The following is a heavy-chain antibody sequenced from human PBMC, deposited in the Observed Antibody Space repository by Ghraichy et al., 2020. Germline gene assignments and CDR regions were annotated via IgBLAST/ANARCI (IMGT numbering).Heavy chain of an antibody. CDR1: GFTFSSYS. CDR2: ISSSSSTI. CDR3: ARDKDYDFWSGPSLYYYYGMDV. V-gene: IGHV3-48*01. J-gene: IGHJ6*02. D-gene: IGHD3-3*01. Sequence: LSLTCAASGFTFSSYSMNWVRQAPGKGLEWVSYISSSSSTIYYADSVKGRFTISRDNAKNSLYLQMNSLRAEDTAVYYCARDKDYDFWSGPSLYYYYGMDVWGQGSTVTVSS.